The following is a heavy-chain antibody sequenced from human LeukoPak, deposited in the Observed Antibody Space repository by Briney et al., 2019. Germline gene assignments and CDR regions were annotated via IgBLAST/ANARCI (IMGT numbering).Heavy chain of an antibody. CDR3: ARDRGWFDP. D-gene: IGHD3-10*01. CDR2: MNPNSDNT. J-gene: IGHJ5*02. Sequence: ASVKVSCKASGYTFTTYEINWVRQATGQGLEWMGWMNPNSDNTGYAQKFQGRVTMTRNTSINTAYMELSSLRSEDTAVYYCARDRGWFDPWGQGTLVTVSS. V-gene: IGHV1-8*01. CDR1: GYTFTTYE.